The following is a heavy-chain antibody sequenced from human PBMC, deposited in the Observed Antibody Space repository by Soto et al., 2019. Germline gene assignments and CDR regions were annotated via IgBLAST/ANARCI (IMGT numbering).Heavy chain of an antibody. V-gene: IGHV4-39*01. Sequence: QLQLQESGPGLVKSSETLSLTCSVSGASVSSSHYWGWIRQPPGKGLEWIGIVSYSGSPYYSPSFKSRTTISVDTSNSQFSLRVRSVTATDTAVYFCARHYNTGAFFDYWGQGKLVTVSS. CDR2: VSYSGSP. D-gene: IGHD1-20*01. CDR3: ARHYNTGAFFDY. J-gene: IGHJ4*02. CDR1: GASVSSSHY.